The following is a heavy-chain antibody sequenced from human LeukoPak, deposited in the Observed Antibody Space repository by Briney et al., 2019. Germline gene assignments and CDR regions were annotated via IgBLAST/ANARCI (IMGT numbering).Heavy chain of an antibody. Sequence: ASVRASCKASGYTFTNYDVHWVRQAPGQRPEWMGWINAGNGDTKYSQKFQGRITIARDTSASTAYMELSSLRSEDTAVYYCATLGAVAGTEGFDYWGQGTLVTVSS. J-gene: IGHJ4*02. CDR3: ATLGAVAGTEGFDY. V-gene: IGHV1-3*01. CDR1: GYTFTNYD. CDR2: INAGNGDT. D-gene: IGHD6-19*01.